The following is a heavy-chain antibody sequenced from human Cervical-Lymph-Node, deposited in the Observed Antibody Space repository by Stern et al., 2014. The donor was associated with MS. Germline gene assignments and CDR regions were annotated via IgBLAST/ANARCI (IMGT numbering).Heavy chain of an antibody. Sequence: ESGPVLVKPTETLTLTCTVSGFSLSNARMGVSWIRQPPGKALEWLAHIFSNDEKSYSTSLKSRLPISKDTSKSQVVLTMTNMDPVDTATYYCARLYCSSTSCYWFDPWGQGTLVTVSS. J-gene: IGHJ5*02. V-gene: IGHV2-26*01. D-gene: IGHD2-2*01. CDR1: GFSLSNARMG. CDR3: ARLYCSSTSCYWFDP. CDR2: IFSNDEK.